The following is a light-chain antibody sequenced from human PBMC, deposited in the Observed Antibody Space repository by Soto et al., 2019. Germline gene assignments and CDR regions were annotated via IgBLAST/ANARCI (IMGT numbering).Light chain of an antibody. V-gene: IGKV3-20*01. Sequence: EIVLTQSPGTLSLSPGERATLSCRASQSVASISLAWYQQKPGQAPRLLMDGASSRATGIPDRFSGSGSGTDFTLTISRLEPEDFAVYYCQQHGDSLTFGRGTKVDIK. CDR2: GAS. CDR1: QSVASIS. CDR3: QQHGDSLT. J-gene: IGKJ4*01.